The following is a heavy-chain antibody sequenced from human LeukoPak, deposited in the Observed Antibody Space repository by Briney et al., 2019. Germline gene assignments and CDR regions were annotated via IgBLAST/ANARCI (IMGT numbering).Heavy chain of an antibody. Sequence: PSETLSLTCTVSGGSISSYYWSWIRQPPGKGLKWIGYIYYSGSTNYNPSLKSRVTISVDTSKNQFSLKLSSVTAADTAVYYCARTKRDAFDIWGQGTMVTVSS. CDR2: IYYSGST. CDR1: GGSISSYY. CDR3: ARTKRDAFDI. V-gene: IGHV4-59*01. D-gene: IGHD2-8*01. J-gene: IGHJ3*02.